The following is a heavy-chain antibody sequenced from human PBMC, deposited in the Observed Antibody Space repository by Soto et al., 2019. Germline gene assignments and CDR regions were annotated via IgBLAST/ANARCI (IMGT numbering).Heavy chain of an antibody. Sequence: EVQLVESGGGLVQPGGSLKLSCAASGFTFSTHSMNWVRQAPGRGLEWVSYIHSSSSWEVYADSVRGRFTVSRDNAKNSLYLQMSSLRAEDTAVYYCVCDFWLVPTVWGKGTRVTVSS. J-gene: IGHJ6*04. V-gene: IGHV3-48*01. CDR2: IHSSSSWE. D-gene: IGHD3-9*01. CDR3: VCDFWLVPTV. CDR1: GFTFSTHS.